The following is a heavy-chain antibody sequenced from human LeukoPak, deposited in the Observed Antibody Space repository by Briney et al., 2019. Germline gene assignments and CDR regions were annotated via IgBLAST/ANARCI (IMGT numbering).Heavy chain of an antibody. V-gene: IGHV4-39*01. CDR2: IYYSGST. D-gene: IGHD2-2*01. CDR1: GGSLSSSSYY. Sequence: SETLSLTCTVSGGSLSSSSYYWGWIRQPPGKGLEWIGSIYYSGSTYYNPSLKSRVTISVDTSKNQFSLKLSSVTAADTAVYYCARRGYQLPFDYWGQGTLVTVSS. J-gene: IGHJ4*02. CDR3: ARRGYQLPFDY.